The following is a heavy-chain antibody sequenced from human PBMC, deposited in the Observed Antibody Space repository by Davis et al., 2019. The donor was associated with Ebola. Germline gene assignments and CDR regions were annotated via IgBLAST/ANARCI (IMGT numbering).Heavy chain of an antibody. J-gene: IGHJ4*02. Sequence: GGSLRLSCAASGFTFSSYAMSWVRQAPGKGLEWVSAISGSGGSTYYADSVKGRFTISRDDSKNTAYLQMNSLKTEDTAVYYCTSPYGDYDYWGQGTLVTVSS. D-gene: IGHD4-17*01. CDR1: GFTFSSYA. CDR3: TSPYGDYDY. V-gene: IGHV3-23*01. CDR2: ISGSGGST.